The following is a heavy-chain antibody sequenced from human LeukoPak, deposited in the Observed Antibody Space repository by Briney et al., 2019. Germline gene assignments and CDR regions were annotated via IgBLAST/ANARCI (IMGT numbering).Heavy chain of an antibody. D-gene: IGHD2-15*01. V-gene: IGHV3-74*01. CDR1: GFTFSSYW. CDR3: ARVRASYCSGGSCYPTDYYYGMDV. J-gene: IGHJ6*02. CDR2: INSDGSST. Sequence: PGGSLRLSCAASGFTFSSYWMHWVRQAPGKGLVWVSRINSDGSSTSYADSVKGRFTISRDNAKNTLYLQMNSLRAEDTAVYYCARVRASYCSGGSCYPTDYYYGMDVWGQGTTVTVPS.